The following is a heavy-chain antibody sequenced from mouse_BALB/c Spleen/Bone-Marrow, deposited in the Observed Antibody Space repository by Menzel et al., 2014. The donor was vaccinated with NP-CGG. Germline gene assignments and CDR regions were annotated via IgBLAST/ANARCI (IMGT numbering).Heavy chain of an antibody. J-gene: IGHJ3*01. CDR3: ALYYYGSSGFAY. CDR1: GYTFTSYD. D-gene: IGHD1-1*01. CDR2: IFPGDGRT. V-gene: IGHV1-85*01. Sequence: LQQSGAELVKPGASVKLSCKASGYTFTSYDINWVRQRPEQGLEWIGWIFPGDGRTKYNEKFKGKATITADTSSNTAYLQLSSLTSEDTAVYYCALYYYGSSGFAYWGQGTLVTVSA.